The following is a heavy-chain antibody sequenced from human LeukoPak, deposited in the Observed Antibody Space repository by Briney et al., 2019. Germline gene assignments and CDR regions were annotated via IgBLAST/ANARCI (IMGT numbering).Heavy chain of an antibody. J-gene: IGHJ6*02. CDR2: ISYAGSNK. D-gene: IGHD4-23*01. CDR3: AKDSLRWSYFYYGMDV. Sequence: GGSLRLSCAASRFTLSSYGMRWVRHAPGKGLEWVAVISYAGSNKYYVDSVKGRFTISRDNSKNTLYLQTNSLRAEDTAVYYCAKDSLRWSYFYYGMDVWGQGTTVTVSS. CDR1: RFTLSSYG. V-gene: IGHV3-30*18.